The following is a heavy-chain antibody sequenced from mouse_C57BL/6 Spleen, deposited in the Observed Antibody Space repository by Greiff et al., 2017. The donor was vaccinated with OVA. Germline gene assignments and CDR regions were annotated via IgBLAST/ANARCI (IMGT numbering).Heavy chain of an antibody. D-gene: IGHD2-5*01. V-gene: IGHV5-17*01. CDR1: GFTFSDYG. J-gene: IGHJ4*01. CDR2: ISSGSSTI. Sequence: EVQLVESGGGLVKPGGSLKLSCAASGFTFSDYGMTWVRQAPEKGLGWVAYISSGSSTIYYADTVKGRFPISRDNAKNTLFLQMTSLRSEDTPMYYCARGPLAYYSIYDYAMDYWGQGTSVTVSS. CDR3: ARGPLAYYSIYDYAMDY.